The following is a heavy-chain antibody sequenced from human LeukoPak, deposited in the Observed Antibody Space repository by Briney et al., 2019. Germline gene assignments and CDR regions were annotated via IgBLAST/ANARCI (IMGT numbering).Heavy chain of an antibody. Sequence: SGTLSLTCTVSGYSISSGYYWGWIRQPPGKGLEWIGSIYHSGSTYYNPSLKSRVTISVDTSRNQFSLNLRSVTAADTAVYYCTRSSGGDTTFDYWGQGTLFTVSS. J-gene: IGHJ4*02. D-gene: IGHD4-17*01. CDR1: GYSISSGYY. CDR3: TRSSGGDTTFDY. CDR2: IYHSGST. V-gene: IGHV4-38-2*02.